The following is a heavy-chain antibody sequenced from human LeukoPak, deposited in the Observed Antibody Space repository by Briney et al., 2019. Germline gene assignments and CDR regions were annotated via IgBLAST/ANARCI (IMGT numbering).Heavy chain of an antibody. Sequence: SETLSLTCAVYGGSFSGCYWSWIRQPPGKGLEWIGEINHSGSTNYNPSLKSRVTISVDTSKNQFSLKLSSVTAADTAVYYCARRQGRLRGSYFDYWGQGTLVTVSS. CDR3: ARRQGRLRGSYFDY. D-gene: IGHD3-3*01. CDR1: GGSFSGCY. J-gene: IGHJ4*02. V-gene: IGHV4-34*01. CDR2: INHSGST.